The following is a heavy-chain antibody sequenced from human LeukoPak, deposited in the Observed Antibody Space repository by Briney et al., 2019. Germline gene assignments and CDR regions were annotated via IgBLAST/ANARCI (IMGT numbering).Heavy chain of an antibody. V-gene: IGHV4-59*01. CDR2: IYYGGST. Sequence: SETLSLTCTVPGDSISNYYWSWIRQPPGKGLEWIGYIYYGGSTNYNPSLKSRVTISADTSKSQFSLNLSSVTAADTAVYYCARGTCSNSGCRPYFDYWGRGTQVTVSS. J-gene: IGHJ4*02. D-gene: IGHD2/OR15-2a*01. CDR3: ARGTCSNSGCRPYFDY. CDR1: GDSISNYY.